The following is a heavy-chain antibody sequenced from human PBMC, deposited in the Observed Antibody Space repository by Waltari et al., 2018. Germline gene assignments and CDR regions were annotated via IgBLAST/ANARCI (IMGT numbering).Heavy chain of an antibody. CDR3: ARGDYYDSSGYYY. D-gene: IGHD3-22*01. J-gene: IGHJ4*02. CDR2: ISYDGSNK. CDR1: GFTFSSYA. Sequence: QVQLVESGGGVVQPGRSLRLSCAASGFTFSSYAMHWVRQAPGKGLEWVAVISYDGSNKYYADSVKGRCTISRDNSKNTLYLQMNSLRAEDTAVYYCARGDYYDSSGYYYWGQGTLVTVSS. V-gene: IGHV3-30*01.